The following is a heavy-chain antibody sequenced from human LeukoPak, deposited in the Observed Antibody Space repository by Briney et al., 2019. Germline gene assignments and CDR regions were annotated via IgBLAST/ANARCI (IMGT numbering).Heavy chain of an antibody. J-gene: IGHJ3*02. CDR3: ASPYDSSANDAFNI. Sequence: ASVKVSCKASGYTFTGYYMHWVRQAPGQGLEWMGWINPNSGGTNYAQKFQGRVTMTRDTSISTAYMELSRLRSDDTAVYYCASPYDSSANDAFNIWGQGTMVTVSS. CDR2: INPNSGGT. D-gene: IGHD3-22*01. V-gene: IGHV1-2*02. CDR1: GYTFTGYY.